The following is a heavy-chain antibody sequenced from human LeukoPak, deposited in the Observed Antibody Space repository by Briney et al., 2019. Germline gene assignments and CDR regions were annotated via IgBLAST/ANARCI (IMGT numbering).Heavy chain of an antibody. J-gene: IGHJ4*02. Sequence: GGSLRLSCAASGFTFSSYAMSWVRQAPGKGLEWVSAISGSGGSTYYADSVKGRFTISRDNSKNTLYLQMNSLRAEDTAVYYCAKVREFIWFGESNDFDYWGQGTLVTVSS. CDR2: ISGSGGST. V-gene: IGHV3-23*01. D-gene: IGHD3-10*01. CDR1: GFTFSSYA. CDR3: AKVREFIWFGESNDFDY.